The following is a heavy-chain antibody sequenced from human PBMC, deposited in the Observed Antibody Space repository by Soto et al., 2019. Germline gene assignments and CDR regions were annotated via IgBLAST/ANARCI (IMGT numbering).Heavy chain of an antibody. V-gene: IGHV3-13*05. CDR1: GFTFSSYD. CDR2: IRTAGDP. J-gene: IGHJ4*02. Sequence: EVQLVESGGGLVQPGGSLRLSCAASGFTFSSYDMHWARQASGKGLEWVSTIRTAGDPYYPGSVKGRFTVSRENAKNSLYLQMNSLRAGDTAVYYCARAARSGGIDFWGQGALVTVSS. CDR3: ARAARSGGIDF.